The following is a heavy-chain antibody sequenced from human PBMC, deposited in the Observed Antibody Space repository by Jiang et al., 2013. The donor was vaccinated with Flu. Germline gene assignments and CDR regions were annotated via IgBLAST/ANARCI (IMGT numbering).Heavy chain of an antibody. CDR1: GYTFSLYG. CDR2: ISGYNGNT. D-gene: IGHD2-21*02. V-gene: IGHV1-18*01. CDR3: ARAYCGGDCYVDY. Sequence: GAEVKKPGASVKVSCKASGYTFSLYGISWARQAPGQGLEWMGWISGYNGNTDYAQKLQGRLTLTTDTSTSTAYMELSSLRSEDTAVYYCARAYCGGDCYVDYWGQGTLVTVSS. J-gene: IGHJ4*02.